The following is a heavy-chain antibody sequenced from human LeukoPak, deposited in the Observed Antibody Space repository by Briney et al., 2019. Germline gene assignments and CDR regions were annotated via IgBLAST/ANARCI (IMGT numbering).Heavy chain of an antibody. V-gene: IGHV4-39*07. J-gene: IGHJ6*03. D-gene: IGHD6-13*01. CDR2: ICYSGST. CDR1: GGSINNNHYY. Sequence: PSETLSLTCAVSGGSINNNHYYWGWIRQPPGKGLEWIGSICYSGSTYYNPSLKSRVTISVDTSENHFSLKLSSVTAADTAVYYCARSYSSSWLNYYYYMDVWGKGTTVTVSS. CDR3: ARSYSSSWLNYYYYMDV.